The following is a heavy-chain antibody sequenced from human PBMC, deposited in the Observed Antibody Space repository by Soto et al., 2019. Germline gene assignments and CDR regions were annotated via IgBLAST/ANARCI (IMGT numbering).Heavy chain of an antibody. V-gene: IGHV3-30-3*01. CDR2: ISYDGSNK. J-gene: IGHJ6*02. CDR3: ARNKCGGACYPQAYYYYYGMDV. Sequence: GGSLRLSCAASGFTFSSYAMHWVRQAPGKGLEWVAVISYDGSNKYYADSVKGRFTISRDNSKNTLYLQMNSLRAEDTAVYYCARNKCGGACYPQAYYYYYGMDVWGPGTTVTVSS. D-gene: IGHD2-21*02. CDR1: GFTFSSYA.